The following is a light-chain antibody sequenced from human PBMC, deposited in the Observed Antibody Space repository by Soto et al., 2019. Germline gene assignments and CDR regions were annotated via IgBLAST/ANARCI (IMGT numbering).Light chain of an antibody. Sequence: KVTQSPSSVSAYVGDRVTITCRASQTLNNYLTWFQQKPGKAPKVLIYAASTLQSGVPSRFSGSGSGAEFTLTISSLQPEDFATYYCQQSFSPLLTFGGGTMVDVK. CDR1: QTLNNY. J-gene: IGKJ4*01. CDR3: QQSFSPLLT. CDR2: AAS. V-gene: IGKV1-39*01.